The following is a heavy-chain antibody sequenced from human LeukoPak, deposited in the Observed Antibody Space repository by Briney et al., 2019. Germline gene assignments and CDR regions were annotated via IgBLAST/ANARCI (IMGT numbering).Heavy chain of an antibody. D-gene: IGHD1-14*01. CDR1: GGSFTGYY. J-gene: IGHJ4*02. Sequence: SETLSLTCAIYGGSFTGYYWSWIRQPPRKGLEWIGEINHSGGTNYNPSLKSRVSISIDTSKNQSSLRLSSVTAADTAVYYCARRVAHRSLDYWGQGTLVTVSS. V-gene: IGHV4-34*01. CDR3: ARRVAHRSLDY. CDR2: INHSGGT.